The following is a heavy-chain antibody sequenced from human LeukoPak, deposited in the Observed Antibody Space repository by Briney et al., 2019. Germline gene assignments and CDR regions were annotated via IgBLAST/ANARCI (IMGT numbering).Heavy chain of an antibody. D-gene: IGHD3-22*01. J-gene: IGHJ4*02. CDR1: GGTFSTYA. Sequence: ASVKVSCKASGGTFSTYAITWVQQAPGQGLEWMGGIIPIFGTTNYAQKFQGRVTIIADKSTSTAYMELSSLRSEDTAVYYCARSTYYYDTSGYKSREFDRWGQGTLVTVSS. V-gene: IGHV1-69*06. CDR2: IIPIFGTT. CDR3: ARSTYYYDTSGYKSREFDR.